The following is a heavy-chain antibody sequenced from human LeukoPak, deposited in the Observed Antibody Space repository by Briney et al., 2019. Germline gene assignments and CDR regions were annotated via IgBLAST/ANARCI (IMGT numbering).Heavy chain of an antibody. V-gene: IGHV4-34*01. CDR3: ARAKRITIFGVAPRGNWFDP. J-gene: IGHJ5*02. CDR2: INHSGST. D-gene: IGHD3-3*01. Sequence: SETLSLTCAVYGGSFSGYYWSWIRQPPGKGLERIGEINHSGSTNYNPSLKSRVAISVDTSKNQFSLKLSSVTAADTAVYYCARAKRITIFGVAPRGNWFDPWGQGTLVTVSS. CDR1: GGSFSGYY.